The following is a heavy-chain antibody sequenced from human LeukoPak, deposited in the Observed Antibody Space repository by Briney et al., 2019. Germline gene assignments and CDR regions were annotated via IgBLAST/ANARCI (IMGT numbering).Heavy chain of an antibody. D-gene: IGHD2/OR15-2a*01. CDR1: GFTFSDFY. V-gene: IGHV3-11*04. CDR3: TGGSDKVLSGEYYYYMDV. Sequence: GGSLRLSCAASGFTFSDFYMSWLRQTPGKGLEWVPYISPNGTSMDYADSVKGRFTISRDSAKNSLALQMHSLRAEDTAVYYCTGGSDKVLSGEYYYYMDVWGTGTTVTVSS. J-gene: IGHJ6*03. CDR2: ISPNGTSM.